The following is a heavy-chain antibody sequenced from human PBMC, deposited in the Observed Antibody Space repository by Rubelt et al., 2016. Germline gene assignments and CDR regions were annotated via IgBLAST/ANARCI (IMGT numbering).Heavy chain of an antibody. CDR2: IYSDGST. D-gene: IGHD2-21*01. CDR1: GFTFSSYA. J-gene: IGHJ4*02. Sequence: EYGGGLVQPGGSLRLSCAASGFTFSSYAMSWVRQAPGKGLEWVSVIYSDGSTYYADSVKGRFTISRDYSKNTLYLQMTSLRAEDTAFYYCARVQPYSSIVGYWGQGTLVTVSS. CDR3: ARVQPYSSIVGY. V-gene: IGHV3-23*03.